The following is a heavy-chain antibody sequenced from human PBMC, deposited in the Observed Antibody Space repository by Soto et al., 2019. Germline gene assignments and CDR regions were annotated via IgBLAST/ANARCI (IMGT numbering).Heavy chain of an antibody. CDR2: ISGSGGST. Sequence: PGGSLRLSCAASGFTFSSYAMSWVRQAPGKGLEWVSAISGSGGSTYYADSVKGRFTISRDNSKNTLYLQMNSLRAEDTAVYYCAESRYFDWLSTPSAFDYWGQGTLVTSPQ. D-gene: IGHD3-9*01. CDR1: GFTFSSYA. CDR3: AESRYFDWLSTPSAFDY. J-gene: IGHJ4*02. V-gene: IGHV3-23*01.